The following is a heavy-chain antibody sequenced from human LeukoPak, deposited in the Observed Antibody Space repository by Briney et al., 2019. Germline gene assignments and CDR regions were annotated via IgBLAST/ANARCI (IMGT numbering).Heavy chain of an antibody. J-gene: IGHJ6*03. D-gene: IGHD4-17*01. CDR2: IIPIFGTA. Sequence: SVKVSCKASGGTFSSYAISWVRQAPGQGLEWMGGIIPIFGTANYAQKFQGRVTITADESTSTAYMELSSLRSEDTAVYYCAADYGDYLNLNYYYMDVWGKGTRSPSP. CDR3: AADYGDYLNLNYYYMDV. CDR1: GGTFSSYA. V-gene: IGHV1-69*01.